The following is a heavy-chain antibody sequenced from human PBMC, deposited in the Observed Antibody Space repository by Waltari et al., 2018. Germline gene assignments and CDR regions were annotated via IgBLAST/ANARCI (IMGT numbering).Heavy chain of an antibody. CDR3: ARELRYFDWLLLNDAFDI. V-gene: IGHV3-48*01. D-gene: IGHD3-9*01. J-gene: IGHJ3*02. CDR2: ISSSSSTI. Sequence: EVQLVESGGGLVQPGGSLRLSCAASGFTFSSYSMNWVRQAPVKGLYWVSYISSSSSTIYYADSVKGRFTISRDNAKNSLYLQMNSLRAEDTAVYYCARELRYFDWLLLNDAFDIWGQGTMVTVSS. CDR1: GFTFSSYS.